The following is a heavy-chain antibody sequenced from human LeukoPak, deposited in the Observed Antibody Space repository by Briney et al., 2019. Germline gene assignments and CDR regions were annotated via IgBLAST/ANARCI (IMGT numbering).Heavy chain of an antibody. CDR1: GGSISSGNYY. J-gene: IGHJ3*02. V-gene: IGHV4-61*02. Sequence: SETLSLTCTVSGGSISSGNYYWTWIRQPAGKGLEWIGRIYTSGSTNYNPSLKSRVTISVDTSKNQFSLKLSSVTAADTAVYYCASQEAFDIWGQGTMVTVSS. CDR3: ASQEAFDI. CDR2: IYTSGST.